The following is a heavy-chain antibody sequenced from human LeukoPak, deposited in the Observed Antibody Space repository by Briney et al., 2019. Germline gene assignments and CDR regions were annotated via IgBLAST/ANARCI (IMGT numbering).Heavy chain of an antibody. V-gene: IGHV3-23*01. CDR1: GFTFSSYA. Sequence: PGGSLRLSCAASGFTFSSYAMSWVRQAPGKGLKWVSAISGSGGSTYYADSVKGRFTISRDNSKNTLYLQMNSLRAEDTAVYYCAIPPPSYYDFWSGYYTFDYWGQGTLVTVSS. D-gene: IGHD3-3*01. J-gene: IGHJ4*02. CDR2: ISGSGGST. CDR3: AIPPPSYYDFWSGYYTFDY.